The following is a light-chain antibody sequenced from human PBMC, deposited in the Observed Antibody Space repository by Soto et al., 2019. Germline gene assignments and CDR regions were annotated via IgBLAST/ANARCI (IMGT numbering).Light chain of an antibody. CDR1: QSVSSSY. Sequence: IVLTQSPCTLSFSPGERATLSCRPSQSVSSSYLAWYQQKPGQAPRLLIYGASSRATGIPDRFSGSGSGTDFTLTISRLEPEDFAVYYCQQYGSSPPENTFGQGTRPEIK. CDR3: QQYGSSPPENT. CDR2: GAS. V-gene: IGKV3-20*01. J-gene: IGKJ5*01.